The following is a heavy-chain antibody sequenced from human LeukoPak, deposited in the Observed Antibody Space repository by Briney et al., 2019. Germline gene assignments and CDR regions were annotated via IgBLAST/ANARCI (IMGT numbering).Heavy chain of an antibody. CDR3: ARQSNAAVAGYNWFDP. D-gene: IGHD6-19*01. V-gene: IGHV4-59*08. Sequence: SETLSLTCAVYGGSFSGYYWSWIRQPPGKGLEWIGYIYYSGSTNYNPSLKSRVTISVDTSKNQFSLKLSSVTAADTAVYYCARQSNAAVAGYNWFDPWGQGTLVTVSS. J-gene: IGHJ5*02. CDR2: IYYSGST. CDR1: GGSFSGYY.